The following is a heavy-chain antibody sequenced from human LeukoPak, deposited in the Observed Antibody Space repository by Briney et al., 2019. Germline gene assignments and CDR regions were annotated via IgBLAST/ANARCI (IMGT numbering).Heavy chain of an antibody. Sequence: ASVKVSFXSSGGTFSSYTISWVRQAPGQGLEWMGRSIPIPGIANISQTFRGRATITADKPTSTPYMAPSSLRSGDTAAYFCARGQLVGTWGQGTLVTVSS. J-gene: IGHJ5*02. CDR3: ARGQLVGT. D-gene: IGHD6-6*01. V-gene: IGHV1-69*02. CDR1: GGTFSSYT. CDR2: SIPIPGIA.